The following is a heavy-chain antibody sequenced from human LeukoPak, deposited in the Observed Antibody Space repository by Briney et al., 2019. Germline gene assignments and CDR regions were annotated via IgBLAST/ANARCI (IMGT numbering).Heavy chain of an antibody. CDR2: ISAYNGNT. CDR1: GYTFTSYG. Sequence: VSVKVSCKASGYTFTSYGISWVRQAPGQGLEWMGWISAYNGNTNYAQKLQGRVTMTTDTSTSTAYMELRSLRSDDTAVYYCARDLYSSSWVPPCYYYYGMDVWGQGTTVTVSS. D-gene: IGHD6-13*01. J-gene: IGHJ6*02. CDR3: ARDLYSSSWVPPCYYYYGMDV. V-gene: IGHV1-18*01.